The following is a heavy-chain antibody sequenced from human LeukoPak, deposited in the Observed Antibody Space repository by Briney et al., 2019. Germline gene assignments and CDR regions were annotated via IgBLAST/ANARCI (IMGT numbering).Heavy chain of an antibody. D-gene: IGHD6-19*01. CDR2: IYPGDSDT. J-gene: IGHJ4*02. Sequence: GESLKISRKGSGYSFTSYWLGWVHQMPGKGLEWMGIIYPGDSDTRYSPSFQGQVTISAAKSISTAYLQWSSLKASDTAMYYCARFRSGCHDYWGQGTLVTVSS. CDR3: ARFRSGCHDY. V-gene: IGHV5-51*07. CDR1: GYSFTSYW.